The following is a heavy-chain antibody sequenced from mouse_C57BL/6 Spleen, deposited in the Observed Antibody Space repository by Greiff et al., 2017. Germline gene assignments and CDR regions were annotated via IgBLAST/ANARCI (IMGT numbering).Heavy chain of an antibody. CDR2: ISSGSSTI. D-gene: IGHD1-1*01. CDR1: GFTFSDYG. V-gene: IGHV5-17*01. Sequence: VQLKESGGGLVKPGGSLKLSCAASGFTFSDYGMHWVRQAPEKGLEWVAYISSGSSTIYYADTVKGRFTISRDNAKNTLFLQMTRLRSEDTAMYYCARNYGTIGYAMDYWGQGTSVTVSS. CDR3: ARNYGTIGYAMDY. J-gene: IGHJ4*01.